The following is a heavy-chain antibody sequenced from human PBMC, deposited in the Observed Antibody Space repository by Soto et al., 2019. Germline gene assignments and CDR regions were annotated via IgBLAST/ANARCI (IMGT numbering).Heavy chain of an antibody. CDR3: PTDCGGVLWFGGLLFDD. D-gene: IGHD3-10*01. J-gene: IGHJ4*02. V-gene: IGHV3-15*01. Sequence: GGSLRLSCAASGFTFSNAWMSWVRQAPWEGLEWVGRIKSKTDGGTTDYAAPVKGRFTISRDDSKNTLYLQMNSLKTEDTAVYYCPTDCGGVLWFGGLLFDDWGQGTLVTVSS. CDR2: IKSKTDGGTT. CDR1: GFTFSNAW.